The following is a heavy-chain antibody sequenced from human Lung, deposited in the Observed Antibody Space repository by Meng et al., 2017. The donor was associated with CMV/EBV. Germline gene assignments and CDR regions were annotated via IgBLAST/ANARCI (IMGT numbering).Heavy chain of an antibody. CDR3: AKFYCTNTVCYETPGIDY. J-gene: IGHJ4*02. CDR1: GSIFSTYG. D-gene: IGHD2-8*01. CDR2: IQDDGSYT. Sequence: GESLKISCAASGSIFSTYGMNWVRQAPGKGLEWVAFIQDDGSYTNYADSVKGRFTISRDNSKNKLYFQMNSLRAEDTAEYYCAKFYCTNTVCYETPGIDYWXQGTXVTVSS. V-gene: IGHV3-30*02.